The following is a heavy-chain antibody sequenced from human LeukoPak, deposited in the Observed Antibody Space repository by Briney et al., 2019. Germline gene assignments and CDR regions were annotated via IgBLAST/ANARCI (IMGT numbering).Heavy chain of an antibody. CDR3: ARADHGDYGGGYMDV. Sequence: GGSLRLFCGASGFTFNNYWMSWVRQAPGKGLEWVANIKEDGSGKYYVDSVKGRFTISRDNAKNSLYLQMNSLRAEDTAVYYCARADHGDYGGGYMDVWGKGTTVTASS. CDR2: IKEDGSGK. D-gene: IGHD4-17*01. V-gene: IGHV3-7*01. CDR1: GFTFNNYW. J-gene: IGHJ6*03.